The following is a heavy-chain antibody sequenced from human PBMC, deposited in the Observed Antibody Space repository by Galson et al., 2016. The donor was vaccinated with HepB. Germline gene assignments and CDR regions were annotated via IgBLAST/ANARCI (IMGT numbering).Heavy chain of an antibody. D-gene: IGHD5-18*01. CDR1: GDSVTNDDTI. CDR3: TRGYMHTVMNF. V-gene: IGHV6-1*01. Sequence: CAISGDSVTNDDTIWNWIRQSPSRGLEWLGRTYYRSQWFNEYAVSVKSRITINSDTSRDQFSLQLDSVTPDDTAAYFCTRGYMHTVMNFWGQGTTVAVSS. J-gene: IGHJ6*02. CDR2: TYYRSQWFN.